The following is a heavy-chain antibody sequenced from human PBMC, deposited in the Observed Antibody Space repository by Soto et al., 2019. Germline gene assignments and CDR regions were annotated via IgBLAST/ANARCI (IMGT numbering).Heavy chain of an antibody. CDR3: ARVGGLAARTFHX. V-gene: IGHV4-59*01. CDR2: LDYSGNT. J-gene: IGHJ4*02. Sequence: SDTLSLTFTVSGGSISPFYWSWVRQPPGKGLEWIGYLDYSGNTNYNPSLKSLVAISADASKNQLSLRLTSVTAADTAVYYCARVGGLAARTFHXWGQGTAVTVSX. D-gene: IGHD6-6*01. CDR1: GGSISPFY.